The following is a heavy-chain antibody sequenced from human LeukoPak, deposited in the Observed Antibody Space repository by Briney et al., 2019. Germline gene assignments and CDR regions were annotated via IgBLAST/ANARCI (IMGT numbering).Heavy chain of an antibody. CDR3: ARGRGYYQDY. D-gene: IGHD3-22*01. CDR2: IYITGST. V-gene: IGHV4-4*07. Sequence: SETLSLTCTVSSGSFSSYYWNWIRQPAGKGLEWTGRIYITGSTNYNPSLKSRVTMSVDTSKNQFSLNLSSVTAADTAVYYCARGRGYYQDYWGQGTLVTVSS. J-gene: IGHJ4*02. CDR1: SGSFSSYY.